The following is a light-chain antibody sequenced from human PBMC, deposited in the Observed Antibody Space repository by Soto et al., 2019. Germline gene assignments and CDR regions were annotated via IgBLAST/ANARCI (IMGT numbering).Light chain of an antibody. CDR1: QSINTW. CDR3: QQYNSFPLT. CDR2: DAS. V-gene: IGKV1-5*01. J-gene: IGKJ4*01. Sequence: DIQITQSPSTLSTSVGARVTIACRASQSINTWLAWYHQKQGKAPKLLIYDASTLESGVPSRFSVSGSGTEGTITISSLQPDDCETYDGQQYNSFPLTFGGGTKVDIK.